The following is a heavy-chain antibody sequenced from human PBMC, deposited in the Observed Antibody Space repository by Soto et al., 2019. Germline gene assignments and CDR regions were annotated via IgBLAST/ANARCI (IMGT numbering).Heavy chain of an antibody. J-gene: IGHJ3*02. CDR3: ARQQWLVLNAFDI. CDR2: IYYSGST. Sequence: QVQLQESGPGLVKPSENLSLTCTVSGGSISSYYWSWIRQPPGKGLEWIGYIYYSGSTNYNPSLKSRVTISVDTSKNQFSLKLSSVTAADTAVYYCARQQWLVLNAFDIWGQGTMVTVSS. CDR1: GGSISSYY. D-gene: IGHD6-19*01. V-gene: IGHV4-59*01.